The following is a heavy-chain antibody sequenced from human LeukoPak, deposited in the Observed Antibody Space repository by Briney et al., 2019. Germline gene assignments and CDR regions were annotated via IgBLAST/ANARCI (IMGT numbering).Heavy chain of an antibody. V-gene: IGHV3-74*01. CDR2: INSDVSIT. D-gene: IGHD1-1*01. Sequence: GGSLRLSCAASGFTFSNYWMHWGRRGPGKGLVWVSRINSDVSITSYAESVKGRFTISRDNTKNTLYLQMNSLRAEDTAVYYCARGKGAGTTDYWGQGTLVTVSS. CDR3: ARGKGAGTTDY. CDR1: GFTFSNYW. J-gene: IGHJ4*02.